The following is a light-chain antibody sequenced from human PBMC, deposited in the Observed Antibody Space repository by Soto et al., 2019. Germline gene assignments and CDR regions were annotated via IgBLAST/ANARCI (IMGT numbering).Light chain of an antibody. CDR2: TAS. Sequence: EVVLTQFPGTLSLSPGERATLSCRASEVVGKNYLAWYQQKPGQAPRLLIYTASTKATGIPYRFSGGGSGTDFTLTISRLEPEDFAVYYCQQYGSIPRTFGQGTKVEAK. V-gene: IGKV3-20*01. CDR3: QQYGSIPRT. CDR1: EVVGKNY. J-gene: IGKJ1*01.